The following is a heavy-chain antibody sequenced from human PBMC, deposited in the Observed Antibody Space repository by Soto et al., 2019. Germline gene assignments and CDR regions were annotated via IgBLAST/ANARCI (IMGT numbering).Heavy chain of an antibody. CDR1: GFTFSTFA. CDR3: AKSGPTNYFDF. D-gene: IGHD1-26*01. J-gene: IGHJ4*02. V-gene: IGHV3-23*01. Sequence: PGGSLRLSCAASGFTFSTFAMNWVRQAPGKGLEWVSGITGGSGFTFYADSVKGRFTISRDDSGNTLFLQMSSLRAEDTAKYYCAKSGPTNYFDFWGQGTLVTVSS. CDR2: ITGGSGFT.